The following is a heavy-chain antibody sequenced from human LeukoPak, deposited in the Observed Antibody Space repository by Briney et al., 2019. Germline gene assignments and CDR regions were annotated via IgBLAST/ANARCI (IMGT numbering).Heavy chain of an antibody. V-gene: IGHV4-38-2*01. D-gene: IGHD2-2*01. CDR2: IYHSGST. J-gene: IGHJ4*02. CDR1: VYSISSGYY. Sequence: SETLSLTCAVSVYSISSGYYWGWIRQPPGKGLEWIGSIYHSGSTYYNPSPKSRVTISVDTSKNQFSLKLNSVTAADSAAYYCARLTYCSSTSCYGGELDYWGQGTLVTVSS. CDR3: ARLTYCSSTSCYGGELDY.